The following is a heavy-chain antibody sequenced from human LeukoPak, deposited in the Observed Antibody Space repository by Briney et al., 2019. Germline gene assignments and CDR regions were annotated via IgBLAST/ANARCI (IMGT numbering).Heavy chain of an antibody. D-gene: IGHD2-2*01. CDR2: IWYDGSNE. J-gene: IGHJ4*02. Sequence: GGSLRLSCAASGFTFSNYGMHLVRQAPGKGLEWVAVIWYDGSNEYYADSVKGRFTISRDNSKNTLYLQMNSLRAEDTAVYYCARGGRYCSSSSCHLGDYWGQGTLVTVSS. CDR3: ARGGRYCSSSSCHLGDY. V-gene: IGHV3-33*01. CDR1: GFTFSNYG.